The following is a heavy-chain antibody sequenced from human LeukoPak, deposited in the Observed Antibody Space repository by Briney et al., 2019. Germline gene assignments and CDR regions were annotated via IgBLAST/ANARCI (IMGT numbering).Heavy chain of an antibody. CDR2: LNGVGSTT. D-gene: IGHD6-13*01. CDR1: GFTFSSYW. CDR3: AKDPVAGSN. J-gene: IGHJ4*02. V-gene: IGHV3-74*01. Sequence: GGSLRLSCAASGFTFSSYWMHWVRQAPGKGLMWVSRLNGVGSTTNYADYVEGRFTIPRDNAKNSLYLQMNSLRAEDTALYYCAKDPVAGSNWGQGTLVTVSS.